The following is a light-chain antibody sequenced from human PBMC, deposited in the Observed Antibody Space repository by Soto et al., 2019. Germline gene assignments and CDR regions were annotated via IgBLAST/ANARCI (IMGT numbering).Light chain of an antibody. CDR2: GAS. Sequence: EIVMTQSPATLSVSPGGRATLSCRASQSISDTLAWYQQKPGQAPSLLIYGASARATGFPARFSGSGSGTDFTLTISSLQSEDFAIYYCQQYNNWPWTFGQGTKVEIK. CDR1: QSISDT. J-gene: IGKJ1*01. V-gene: IGKV3-15*01. CDR3: QQYNNWPWT.